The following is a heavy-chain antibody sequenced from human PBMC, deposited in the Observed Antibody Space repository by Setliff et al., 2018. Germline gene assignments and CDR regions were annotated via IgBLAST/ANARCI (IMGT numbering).Heavy chain of an antibody. CDR1: GGSFSGYY. V-gene: IGHV4-31*11. CDR2: IYYSGST. D-gene: IGHD2-21*01. J-gene: IGHJ5*02. CDR3: ARGRYWFAPNWFDP. Sequence: SETLSLTCAVYGGSFSGYYWSWIRQHPGKGLEWIGYIYYSGSTYYNPSLKSRVTISVDTSKNQFSLKLSSVTAADTAVYYCARGRYWFAPNWFDPWGQGTLVT.